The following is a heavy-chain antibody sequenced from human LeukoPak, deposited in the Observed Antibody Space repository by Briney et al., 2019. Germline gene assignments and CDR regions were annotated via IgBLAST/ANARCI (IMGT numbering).Heavy chain of an antibody. J-gene: IGHJ4*02. CDR3: SKGPYYDSTHLDPGFDY. D-gene: IGHD3-22*01. V-gene: IGHV3-23*01. CDR2: ISGSGGST. CDR1: GFTFSSYA. Sequence: GGSLRLSCAASGFTFSSYAMSWVRQAPGKGLEWVSAISGSGGSTYYADSVKGRFTTSTDNSKNTLYLQTNSLRADAKAVYYCSKGPYYDSTHLDPGFDYWGQGTLVTVSS.